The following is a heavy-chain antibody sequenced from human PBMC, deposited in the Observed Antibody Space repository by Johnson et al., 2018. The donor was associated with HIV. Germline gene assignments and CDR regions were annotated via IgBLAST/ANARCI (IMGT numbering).Heavy chain of an antibody. Sequence: QVQLVESGGGVDQPGRSLRLSCAASGFTFSSYGMHWVRQAPGKGLEWVAFISSDGSNKYFAVSVTGRFSISRDNSKNTLYLQMNSLRAEDTAVYYCMSRRGSPGARDACDIWGQGTMVTVSS. D-gene: IGHD5-24*01. CDR1: GFTFSSYG. V-gene: IGHV3-30*03. CDR2: ISSDGSNK. J-gene: IGHJ3*02. CDR3: MSRRGSPGARDACDI.